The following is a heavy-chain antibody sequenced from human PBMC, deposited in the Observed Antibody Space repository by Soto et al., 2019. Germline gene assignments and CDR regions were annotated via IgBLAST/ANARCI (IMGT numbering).Heavy chain of an antibody. CDR2: LSWDSGNI. Sequence: GGSLRLSCAASGFTFDDYAMHWVRQVPGKGLEWVSGLSWDSGNIDYGDSVKGRFTISRNNAKNSLYLQMNSLRPEDTAFYYCVKDVRAVAGLTTLYFDYWGQGNLVTVSS. CDR1: GFTFDDYA. J-gene: IGHJ4*02. CDR3: VKDVRAVAGLTTLYFDY. D-gene: IGHD6-19*01. V-gene: IGHV3-9*01.